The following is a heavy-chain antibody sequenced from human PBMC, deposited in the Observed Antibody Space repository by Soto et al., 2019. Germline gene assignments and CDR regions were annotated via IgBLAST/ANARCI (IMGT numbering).Heavy chain of an antibody. D-gene: IGHD5-18*01. CDR2: ISSSGSTI. V-gene: IGHV3-11*01. CDR3: ARGGPTYSYGSFDY. Sequence: LRLSCAASGFTFSDYYMSWIRQAPGKGLEWVSYISSSGSTIYYADSVKGRFTISRDNAKNSLYLQVNSLSAEDTAVFYCARGGPTYSYGSFDYWGQGTLVTVPQ. CDR1: GFTFSDYY. J-gene: IGHJ4*02.